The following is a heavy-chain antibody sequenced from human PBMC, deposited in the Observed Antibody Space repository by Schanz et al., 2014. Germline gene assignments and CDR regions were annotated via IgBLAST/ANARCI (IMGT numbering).Heavy chain of an antibody. Sequence: VQLLESGGALVQPGRSLRLSCAASGFTFSSYGMNWVRQAPGKGLEWVANIGYDGSEKYYVDSVKGRFTISRDNSKDTLYLQMSGLTPEDTAVYYCARGPIPIQGVPMDFWGQGTLVTVSS. D-gene: IGHD3-10*01. CDR3: ARGPIPIQGVPMDF. CDR2: IGYDGSEK. J-gene: IGHJ4*02. V-gene: IGHV3-33*01. CDR1: GFTFSSYG.